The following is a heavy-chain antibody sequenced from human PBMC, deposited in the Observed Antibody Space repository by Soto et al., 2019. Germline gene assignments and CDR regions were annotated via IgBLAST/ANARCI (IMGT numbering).Heavy chain of an antibody. CDR1: GFPFSRFA. J-gene: IGHJ4*02. D-gene: IGHD4-4*01. CDR2: ISFNGGDT. Sequence: PGGSLRLSCSASGFPFSRFAIHWVRQAPGKGLVYVSGISFNGGDTYHADSVKGRFSISRDNSKNTVYLQMSSLRAEDTAVYYCVKGGAVTFSGWFFDYWGQGTPVTVSS. CDR3: VKGGAVTFSGWFFDY. V-gene: IGHV3-64D*06.